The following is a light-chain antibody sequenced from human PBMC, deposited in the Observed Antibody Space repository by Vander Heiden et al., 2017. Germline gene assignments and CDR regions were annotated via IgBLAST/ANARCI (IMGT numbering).Light chain of an antibody. J-gene: IGKJ2*02. V-gene: IGKV2-28*01. CDR2: LGS. CDR1: QSLLHSNGYNY. CDR3: MQSLETPRT. Sequence: DVVMTQPPLSLPVTPGEPASISCRSSQSLLHSNGYNYLDWYLQKPGQSPQLLIYLGSNRASGVPVRFSGSGSGTDFTLQISGVEPEDVGVYYCMQSLETPRTFGQGTKLEI.